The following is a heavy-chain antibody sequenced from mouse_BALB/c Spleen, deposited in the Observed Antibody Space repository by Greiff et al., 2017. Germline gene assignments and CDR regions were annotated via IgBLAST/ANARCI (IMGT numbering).Heavy chain of an antibody. Sequence: EVHLVESGGGLVQPGGSRKLSCAASGFTFSSFGMHWVRQAPEKGLEWVAYISSGSSTIYYADTVKGRFTISRDNPKNTLFLQMTSLRSEDTAMYYCARSGWSPFAYWGQGTLVTVSA. J-gene: IGHJ3*01. V-gene: IGHV5-17*02. CDR2: ISSGSSTI. D-gene: IGHD2-3*01. CDR1: GFTFSSFG. CDR3: ARSGWSPFAY.